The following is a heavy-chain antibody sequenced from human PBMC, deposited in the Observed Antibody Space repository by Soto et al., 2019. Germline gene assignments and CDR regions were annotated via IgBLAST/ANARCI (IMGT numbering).Heavy chain of an antibody. Sequence: EVQLVESGGGLVKPGGSLRLSCAASGFTFSSYRMNWVRQAPGKGLEWVSSISSSSSYIYYAASVKGRFTISRDIAKNSMYMQMNSLRADDTAVYYSAREGYYYCGMDLWGQGTTVTVS. CDR2: ISSSSSYI. J-gene: IGHJ6*02. CDR3: AREGYYYCGMDL. V-gene: IGHV3-21*01. CDR1: GFTFSSYR.